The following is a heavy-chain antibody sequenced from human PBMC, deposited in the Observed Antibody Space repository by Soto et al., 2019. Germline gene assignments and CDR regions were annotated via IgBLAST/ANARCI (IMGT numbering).Heavy chain of an antibody. V-gene: IGHV4-59*01. CDR3: VREPAASGPFDY. CDR1: GGSISSYY. J-gene: IGHJ4*02. D-gene: IGHD2-2*01. CDR2: IYYSGST. Sequence: SETLSLTCTVSGGSISSYYWSWIRQPPGKGLEWIGYIYYSGSTNYNPSLKSRVTISVDTSKNQFSLKLSSVTAADTAVYYCVREPAASGPFDYWGQGTLVTVSS.